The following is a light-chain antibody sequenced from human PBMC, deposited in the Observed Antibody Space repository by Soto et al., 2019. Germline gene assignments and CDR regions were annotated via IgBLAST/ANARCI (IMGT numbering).Light chain of an antibody. CDR1: SSDVGAYNY. CDR3: CSYAGRYTWV. CDR2: AVS. J-gene: IGLJ3*02. Sequence: QSALTQPRSVSGSPGQSVTISCTGTSSDVGAYNYVSWYQQHPGKAPKFMIYAVSKRPSGVPDRFSDSKSGNTASLTIAGLQEEDEADYYCCSYAGRYTWVFGGGTKVTVL. V-gene: IGLV2-11*01.